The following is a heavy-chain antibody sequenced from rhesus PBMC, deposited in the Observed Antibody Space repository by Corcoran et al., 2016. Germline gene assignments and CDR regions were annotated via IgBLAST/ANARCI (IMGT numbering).Heavy chain of an antibody. D-gene: IGHD2-39*02. V-gene: IGHV4-143*01. Sequence: QVQLQESGPGLVKPSETLSLTCTVSGGSISGYYNWNWIRQSPGKGLEWIGAVYGNSACTNSNPSLKSRVTIAKDTSKNQFSLRLTSVTAADTAVYYCARQGYTDHLGGLDSWGQGVVVTVSS. CDR2: VYGNSACT. CDR1: GGSISGYYN. CDR3: ARQGYTDHLGGLDS. J-gene: IGHJ6*01.